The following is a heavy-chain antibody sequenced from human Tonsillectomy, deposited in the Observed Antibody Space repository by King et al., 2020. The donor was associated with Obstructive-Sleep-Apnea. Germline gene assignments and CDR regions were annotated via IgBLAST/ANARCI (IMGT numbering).Heavy chain of an antibody. CDR1: GFSFDDYA. J-gene: IGHJ3*02. D-gene: IGHD3-16*01. Sequence: QLVQSGGGLVQPGRSLRLSCVASGFSFDDYAMLWVRQTPGKGLEWVSGINWNSGNIGYADSVKGRFTISRDNAKNSLYLQMKSLRAEDTALYYCVKDRAGGVPDAFDIWGQGTMVTVSS. CDR2: INWNSGNI. V-gene: IGHV3-9*01. CDR3: VKDRAGGVPDAFDI.